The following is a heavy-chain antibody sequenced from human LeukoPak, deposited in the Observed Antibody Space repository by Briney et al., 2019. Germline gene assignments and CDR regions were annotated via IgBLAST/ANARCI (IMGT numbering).Heavy chain of an antibody. J-gene: IGHJ4*02. Sequence: GGSLRLSCAASGFTFYNYGMTWVRQAPGKGLEWVSAISSSADSTDYADSVRCRFTISRDNSKNTLFLQMSRLRVEYTAVYYCAKREGYGSIDYWGQGTLVTVSS. CDR3: AKREGYGSIDY. V-gene: IGHV3-23*01. D-gene: IGHD3-16*01. CDR1: GFTFYNYG. CDR2: ISSSADST.